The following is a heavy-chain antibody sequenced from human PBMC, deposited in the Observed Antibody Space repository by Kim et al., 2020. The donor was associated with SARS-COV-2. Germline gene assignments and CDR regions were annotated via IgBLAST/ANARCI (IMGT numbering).Heavy chain of an antibody. Sequence: GGSLRLSCVASGFTFTNYGMHWVRQAPGKGLEWVGIVSYEGRNTYYAGSVKGRFAISRDNSKNTLYLQMNSLKTEDTARYFCVKEEAFTTVVMDNYFDFWGRGPLLTV. CDR3: VKEEAFTTVVMDNYFDF. J-gene: IGHJ4*02. V-gene: IGHV3-30*18. D-gene: IGHD4-17*01. CDR2: VSYEGRNT. CDR1: GFTFTNYG.